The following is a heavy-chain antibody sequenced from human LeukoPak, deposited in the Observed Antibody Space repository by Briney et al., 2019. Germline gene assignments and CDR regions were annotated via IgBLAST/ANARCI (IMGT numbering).Heavy chain of an antibody. Sequence: PGRSLRLSCAASEFSFSNYAMHWVRQAPGKGLEWVAVISYDGNSKYHADSVKGRFTISRDNSRNTLYLQMNSLRPEDTAIYYCARDNSGWYGVVNSWGQGTLVIVSS. CDR1: EFSFSNYA. V-gene: IGHV3-30-3*01. CDR3: ARDNSGWYGVVNS. D-gene: IGHD6-19*01. CDR2: ISYDGNSK. J-gene: IGHJ4*02.